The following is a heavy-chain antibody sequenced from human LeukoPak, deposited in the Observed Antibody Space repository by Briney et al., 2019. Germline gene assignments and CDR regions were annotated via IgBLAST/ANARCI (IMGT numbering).Heavy chain of an antibody. V-gene: IGHV3-11*01. Sequence: GGSLRLSCAASGFTFSDYYMSWIRQAPGKGLEWVSYISSSGSTIYYADSAKGRFTISRDNAKNSLYLQMNSLRAEDTAVYYCARGTTVTSYYFDYWDQGTLVTVSS. CDR2: ISSSGSTI. D-gene: IGHD4-17*01. CDR3: ARGTTVTSYYFDY. J-gene: IGHJ4*02. CDR1: GFTFSDYY.